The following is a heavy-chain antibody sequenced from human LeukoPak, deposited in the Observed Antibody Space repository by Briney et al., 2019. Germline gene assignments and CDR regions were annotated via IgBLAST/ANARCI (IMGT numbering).Heavy chain of an antibody. J-gene: IGHJ5*02. CDR2: IYYSGST. CDR3: ARIVVGANGYTWFDP. CDR1: GGSISGYY. D-gene: IGHD3-22*01. Sequence: SETLSLTCTVSGGSISGYYWSWIRQPPGKGLEWIGYIYYSGSTNYNPSLKSRVTISVDTSKNRFSLKLSSVTAADTAVYYCARIVVGANGYTWFDPWGQGTLVTVSS. V-gene: IGHV4-59*08.